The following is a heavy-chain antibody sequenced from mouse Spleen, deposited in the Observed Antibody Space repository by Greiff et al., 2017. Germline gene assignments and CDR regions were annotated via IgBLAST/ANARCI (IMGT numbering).Heavy chain of an antibody. CDR2: IDPSDSYT. CDR1: GYTFTSYW. J-gene: IGHJ2*01. CDR3: ESWLRFDY. Sequence: QVQLQQPGAELVMPGASVKLSCKASGYTFTSYWMHWVKQRPGQGLEWIGEIDPSDSYTNYNQKFKGKATLTVDKSSSTAYMQLSSLTSEDSAVYYCESWLRFDYWGQGTTITVSS. D-gene: IGHD2-2*01. V-gene: IGHV1-69*01.